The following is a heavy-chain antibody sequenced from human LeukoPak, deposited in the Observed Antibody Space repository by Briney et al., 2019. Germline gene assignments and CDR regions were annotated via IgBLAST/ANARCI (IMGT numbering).Heavy chain of an antibody. D-gene: IGHD1-26*01. CDR3: ARQSGATTWGYFDG. Sequence: SETLSLTCTVSGGSISTSSYYWGWLRQPPGKGLEGCWSIYYSGSTYYNPSLKSRVTISVDTSKSQFALRLSSVTAADTAVYYCARQSGATTWGYFDGWGQGTLGPVS. V-gene: IGHV4-39*01. J-gene: IGHJ4*02. CDR2: IYYSGST. CDR1: GGSISTSSYY.